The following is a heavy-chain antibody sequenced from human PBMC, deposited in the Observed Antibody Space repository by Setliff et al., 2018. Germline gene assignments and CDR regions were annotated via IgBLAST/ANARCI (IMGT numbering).Heavy chain of an antibody. Sequence: GGSLRLSCAASGFTFSSFDLSWVRQTPGKGLEWISTIRSNSPTLYYADSVQGRFTISRDNARNSLFLQMSSLRAEYTAVYYCARSLGIRDYSYFDLWGRGTLVTVS. J-gene: IGHJ2*01. V-gene: IGHV3-48*01. CDR3: ARSLGIRDYSYFDL. CDR2: IRSNSPTL. D-gene: IGHD5-12*01. CDR1: GFTFSSFD.